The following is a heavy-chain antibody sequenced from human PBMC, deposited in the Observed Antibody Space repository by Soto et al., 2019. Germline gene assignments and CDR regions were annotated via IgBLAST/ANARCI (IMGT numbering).Heavy chain of an antibody. CDR1: GFRPSDYF. V-gene: IGHV3-72*01. J-gene: IGHJ4*02. Sequence: EVHLVESGGGLVQPGGSLRLSCVASGFRPSDYFMDWVRQAPGKGPECVARIKNKAEKDIKEYAASAKGRFIVSRDDSKNSLYLQMNCLNTEDSAIYFCVRDSLNWSYDHWGQGALVTVSS. CDR2: IKNKAEKDIK. CDR3: VRDSLNWSYDH. D-gene: IGHD1-1*01.